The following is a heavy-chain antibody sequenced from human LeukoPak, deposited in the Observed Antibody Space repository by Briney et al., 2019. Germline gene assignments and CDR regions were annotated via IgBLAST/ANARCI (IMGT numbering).Heavy chain of an antibody. V-gene: IGHV1-2*06. CDR2: INPNSGGT. J-gene: IGHJ5*02. Sequence: ASVTVSFTSSGYTFTFYYMHWVRQAPGQGLEWMGRINPNSGGTNYAQKFQGRVTMTKDTSISTGYMELSRLRSDDTAVYYCARAPLGYNWFDPWGQGTLVTVSS. CDR1: GYTFTFYY. D-gene: IGHD3-10*01. CDR3: ARAPLGYNWFDP.